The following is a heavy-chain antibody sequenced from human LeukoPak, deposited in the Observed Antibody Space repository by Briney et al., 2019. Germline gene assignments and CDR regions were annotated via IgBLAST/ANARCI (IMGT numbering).Heavy chain of an antibody. J-gene: IGHJ4*02. CDR3: ARSSEIAAAGTLIDY. CDR1: GFIFSNYA. Sequence: PGGSLRLSCAASGFIFSNYAMSWVRQAPGKGPEWVSGISGGGGGTYYADSVKGRFTISRANSKNTLYLQMKSLRVDDTAVYYCARSSEIAAAGTLIDYWGQGTLVTVSS. V-gene: IGHV3-23*01. D-gene: IGHD6-13*01. CDR2: ISGGGGGT.